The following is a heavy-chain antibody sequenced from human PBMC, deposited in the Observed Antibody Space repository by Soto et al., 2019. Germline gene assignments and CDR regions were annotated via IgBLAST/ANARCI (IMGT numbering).Heavy chain of an antibody. Sequence: QGQLLQSGAEVKKPGASVKVSCKTSGYSFTDYKLHWVRQAPGQGLEWMGWVDPNGGGSNSAQKFQGSVTMTSDTSITTAYSDLTRLTTNDTATYFCATWVDYGDFEGFDFWGQGTLVAVSS. CDR2: VDPNGGGS. D-gene: IGHD4-17*01. CDR3: ATWVDYGDFEGFDF. J-gene: IGHJ4*02. CDR1: GYSFTDYK. V-gene: IGHV1-2*04.